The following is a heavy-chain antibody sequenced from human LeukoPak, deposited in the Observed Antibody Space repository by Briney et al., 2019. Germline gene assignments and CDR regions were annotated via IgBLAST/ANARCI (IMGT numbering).Heavy chain of an antibody. CDR3: ARGRGTRYYYYYYMDV. V-gene: IGHV4-59*01. CDR2: IYNSGRT. J-gene: IGHJ6*03. Sequence: SETLSLTCTVSGGSITSYYWSWIRQPPGKGLEWIGYIYNSGRTNYNPSLKSRVTISAGTSKNQFSLNLTSVTAADTAVYYCARGRGTRYYYYYYMDVWGKGTTVTVSS. CDR1: GGSITSYY. D-gene: IGHD3/OR15-3a*01.